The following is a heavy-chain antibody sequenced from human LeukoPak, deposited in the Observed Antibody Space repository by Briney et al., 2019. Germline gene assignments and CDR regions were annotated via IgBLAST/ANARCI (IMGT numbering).Heavy chain of an antibody. CDR1: GYTFTGYY. D-gene: IGHD3-10*01. CDR3: AAYYYGSGSRRYFDY. J-gene: IGHJ4*02. V-gene: IGHV1-2*02. Sequence: ASVKVSCKASGYTFTGYYMHWVGQAPGQRLEWMGWMNPNSGGTNYAQKFQGRATMTRDTSISTAYMELSRLRSDDTAVYYCAAYYYGSGSRRYFDYWGQGTLVTVSS. CDR2: MNPNSGGT.